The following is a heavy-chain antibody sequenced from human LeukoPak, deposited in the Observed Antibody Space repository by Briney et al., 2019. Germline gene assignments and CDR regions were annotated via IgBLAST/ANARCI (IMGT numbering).Heavy chain of an antibody. CDR3: GTYMTGSPRRGALDM. Sequence: SVKVSCKVSGGSFRSNAISWVRKAPGQGLEFMGGIVPIFGTANIAQKFNGRITITADESTSTAFMELNNLRSDDMAMYYCGTYMTGSPRRGALDMWGQGTLVTVFS. CDR2: IVPIFGTA. CDR1: GGSFRSNA. D-gene: IGHD3-10*01. V-gene: IGHV1-69*13. J-gene: IGHJ3*02.